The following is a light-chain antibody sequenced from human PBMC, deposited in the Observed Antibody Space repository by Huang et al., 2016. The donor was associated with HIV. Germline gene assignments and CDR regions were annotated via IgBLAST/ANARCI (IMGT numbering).Light chain of an antibody. CDR2: DAS. Sequence: DIQMTQSPSSLSASVGDRVTITCQARQDISNYLNWYQQKPGKAPKILLYDASNCETVVPSRFSGNGSGTDFTFTISSLQPEDIATYYCQQYDNLFTFGPGTTVDIK. J-gene: IGKJ3*01. CDR3: QQYDNLFT. CDR1: QDISNY. V-gene: IGKV1-33*01.